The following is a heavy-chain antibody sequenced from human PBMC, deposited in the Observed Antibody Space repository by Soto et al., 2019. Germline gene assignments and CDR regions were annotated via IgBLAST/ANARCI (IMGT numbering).Heavy chain of an antibody. Sequence: PSETLSLTFTVSGGSISSSSYYWGWIRQPPGKGLEWIGSIYYSGSTYYNPSLKSRVTISVDTSKNQFSLKLSSVTAADTAVYYCARFRYNWNYAYFDYWGQGTLVTVSS. J-gene: IGHJ4*02. D-gene: IGHD1-7*01. CDR2: IYYSGST. CDR3: ARFRYNWNYAYFDY. CDR1: GGSISSSSYY. V-gene: IGHV4-39*01.